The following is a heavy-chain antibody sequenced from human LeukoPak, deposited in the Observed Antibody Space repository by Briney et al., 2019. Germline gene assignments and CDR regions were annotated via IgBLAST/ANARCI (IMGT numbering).Heavy chain of an antibody. Sequence: GGSLRLSCAASGFTFSSYSMNWVRQAPGKGLEWVSSISSSSSYIYYADSVKGRFTISRDNAKNSLYLQMNSLRAEDAAVYYCARQVVAATVYVDYWGQGTLVTVSS. D-gene: IGHD2-15*01. CDR3: ARQVVAATVYVDY. J-gene: IGHJ4*02. V-gene: IGHV3-21*01. CDR1: GFTFSSYS. CDR2: ISSSSSYI.